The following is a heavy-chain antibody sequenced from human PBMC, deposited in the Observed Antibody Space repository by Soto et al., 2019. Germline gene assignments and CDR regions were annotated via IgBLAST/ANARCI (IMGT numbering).Heavy chain of an antibody. CDR1: GGTFSSYA. CDR2: IIPIFGTA. CDR3: AIKKGDPIGY. V-gene: IGHV1-69*06. D-gene: IGHD2-21*02. Sequence: ASVKVSCKASGGTFSSYAISWVRQAPGQGLEWMGGIIPIFGTANYAQKFQGRVTITADKSTSIAYMELSSLRSEDTALYYCAIKKGDPIGYWGQGTLVTVSS. J-gene: IGHJ4*02.